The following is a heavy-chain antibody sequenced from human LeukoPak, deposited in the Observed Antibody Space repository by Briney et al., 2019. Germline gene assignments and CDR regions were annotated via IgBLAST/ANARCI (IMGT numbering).Heavy chain of an antibody. V-gene: IGHV3-30*02. D-gene: IGHD6-13*01. CDR2: IRYDGSNK. J-gene: IGHJ5*02. CDR3: AKGPLGVAAAGTSWFDP. CDR1: GFTFSSYG. Sequence: PGGSLRLSCAVSGFTFSSYGMHWVRQAPGKGLEWVAFIRYDGSNKYYADSVKGRFTISRDNSKNTLYLQMNSLRAEDTAVYYCAKGPLGVAAAGTSWFDPWGQGTLVTVSS.